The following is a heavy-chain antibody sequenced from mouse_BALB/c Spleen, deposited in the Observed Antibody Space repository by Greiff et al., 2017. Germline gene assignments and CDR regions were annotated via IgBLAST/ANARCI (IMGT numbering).Heavy chain of an antibody. D-gene: IGHD3-1*01. V-gene: IGHV3-2*02. Sequence: EVQLQQSGPGLVKPSQSLSLTCTVTGYSITSDYAWNWIRQFPGNKLEWMGYISYSGSTSYNPSLKSRSSITRDTSKNQFFLQLNSVTTEDTATYYCARLSAAMDYWGQGTSVTVSA. J-gene: IGHJ4*01. CDR1: GYSITSDYA. CDR2: ISYSGST. CDR3: ARLSAAMDY.